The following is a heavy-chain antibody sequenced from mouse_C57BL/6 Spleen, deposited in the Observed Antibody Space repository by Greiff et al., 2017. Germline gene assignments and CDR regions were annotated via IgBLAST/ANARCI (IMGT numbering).Heavy chain of an antibody. Sequence: QVQLKQSGAELMKPGASVKLSCKATGYTFTGYWIEWVKQRPGHGLEWIGEILPGSGGTNYNEKFKGKATFTADTSSNTAYMQLRSLTTEYSAIYFCARFEPPCYFDYWGPGTTLTVSS. J-gene: IGHJ2*01. CDR2: ILPGSGGT. CDR1: GYTFTGYW. V-gene: IGHV1-9*01. CDR3: ARFEPPCYFDY.